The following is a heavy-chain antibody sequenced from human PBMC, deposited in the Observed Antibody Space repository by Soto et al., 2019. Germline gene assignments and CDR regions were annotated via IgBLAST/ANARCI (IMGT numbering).Heavy chain of an antibody. J-gene: IGHJ4*02. CDR1: GFAISRGYY. V-gene: IGHV4-38-2*02. D-gene: IGHD2-21*02. CDR3: AREKVGTTFFDN. Sequence: PSETLSLTCSVSGFAISRGYYWSWVRQPPGKGLEWIGSIYPSVSSYHNPSLATRLGLSIDASKNQFTLNLTSVTAADTALHFCAREKVGTTFFDNWGQGIQVTVSS. CDR2: IYPSVSS.